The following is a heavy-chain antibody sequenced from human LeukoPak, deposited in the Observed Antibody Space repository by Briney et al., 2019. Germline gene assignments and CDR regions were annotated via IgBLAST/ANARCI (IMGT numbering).Heavy chain of an antibody. Sequence: SETLSPTCAVYGGSFSGYFWSWIRQPPGKGLEWIGEVNHSGSTNYDPSLKSRVTISVDTSKNQFSLRLSSVTAADTAVYYCARGDVMAGSNYYFYYMDVWGKGTTVTVSS. CDR1: GGSFSGYF. D-gene: IGHD6-19*01. CDR2: VNHSGST. CDR3: ARGDVMAGSNYYFYYMDV. J-gene: IGHJ6*03. V-gene: IGHV4-34*01.